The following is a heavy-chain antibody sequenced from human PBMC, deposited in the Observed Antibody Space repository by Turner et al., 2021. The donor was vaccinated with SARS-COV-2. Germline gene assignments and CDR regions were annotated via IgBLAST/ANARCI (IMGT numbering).Heavy chain of an antibody. CDR3: AREGSTYGSDYYYYYGMDV. D-gene: IGHD5-18*01. CDR1: GYTFTSYD. V-gene: IGHV1-2*02. Sequence: QVQLVQSGAEVKKPGASVKVSCKASGYTFTSYDINWVRQATGHGLEWMGWINPISGGTNYAQKFQGRVTMTRDTSISTAYMDLSRLRSDDTAVYFCAREGSTYGSDYYYYYGMDVWGQGTTVTVSS. CDR2: INPISGGT. J-gene: IGHJ6*02.